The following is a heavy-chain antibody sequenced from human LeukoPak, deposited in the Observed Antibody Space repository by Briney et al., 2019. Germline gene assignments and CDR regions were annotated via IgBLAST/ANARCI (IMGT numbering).Heavy chain of an antibody. J-gene: IGHJ5*02. Sequence: GGSLRLSCAASGFTFSTYAMSWVRQAPGKGLEWVSVVSGTGGRTYYADSVEGRFTISRDNSKNTLYLQMNSLRAEDTALYYCVKASSSSPQYNWFDAWGQGTLVTVSS. V-gene: IGHV3-23*01. CDR1: GFTFSTYA. D-gene: IGHD6-6*01. CDR3: VKASSSSPQYNWFDA. CDR2: VSGTGGRT.